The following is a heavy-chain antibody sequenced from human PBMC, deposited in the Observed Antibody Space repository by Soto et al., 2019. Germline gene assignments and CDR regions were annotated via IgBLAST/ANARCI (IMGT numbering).Heavy chain of an antibody. CDR3: ARDEVPDDNWLEP. V-gene: IGHV1-18*01. Sequence: ASVKVSCKASGYTFINYGITWVRQAPGQGLEWMGWISGYNGNTNYAQKFQGRVTMTTDTSTSTAYMELRSLKSDDTAVYYCARDEVPDDNWLEPWGQGSLVNVSS. D-gene: IGHD3-16*01. J-gene: IGHJ5*02. CDR1: GYTFINYG. CDR2: ISGYNGNT.